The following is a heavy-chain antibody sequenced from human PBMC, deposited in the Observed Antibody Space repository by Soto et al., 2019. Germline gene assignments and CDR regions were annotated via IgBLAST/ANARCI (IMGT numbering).Heavy chain of an antibody. CDR1: GGSISSSSYY. V-gene: IGHV4-39*07. J-gene: IGHJ3*02. Sequence: SETLSLTCTVSGGSISSSSYYWGWIRQPPGKGLEWIGSIYYSGYTYYNPSLKSRVTISVDTSKNQFSLKLSSVTAADTAVYYCARDRYYDILTGTDAFDIWGQGTMVTVSS. D-gene: IGHD3-9*01. CDR2: IYYSGYT. CDR3: ARDRYYDILTGTDAFDI.